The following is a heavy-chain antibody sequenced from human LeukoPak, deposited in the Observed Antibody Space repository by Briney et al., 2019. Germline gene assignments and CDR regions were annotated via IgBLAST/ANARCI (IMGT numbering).Heavy chain of an antibody. J-gene: IGHJ3*02. Sequence: NPGGSLRLSCAASGFTFSSYSMNWVRQAPGKGLEWVSSISSSSSYIYYADSVKGRFTISRDNAKNSLYLQMNSLRAEDTAVYYCARRVVTRDAFDIWGQGTMVTVYS. CDR2: ISSSSSYI. CDR3: ARRVVTRDAFDI. V-gene: IGHV3-21*01. CDR1: GFTFSSYS. D-gene: IGHD3-3*01.